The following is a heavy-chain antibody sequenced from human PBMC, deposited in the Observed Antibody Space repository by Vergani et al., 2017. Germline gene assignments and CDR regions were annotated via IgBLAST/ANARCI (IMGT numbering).Heavy chain of an antibody. CDR1: GYTFTSYY. Sequence: QVQLVQSGAEVKKPGASVKVSCKASGYTFTSYYMHWVRQAPGQGLEWMGIINPSGGSTSYAQKFQGRVTMTRDTSTSTVYMELSSLRSEDTAVYYCARGLRRFGELLSPYFDYGGQGTLVTVSA. CDR3: ARGLRRFGELLSPYFDY. J-gene: IGHJ4*02. CDR2: INPSGGST. D-gene: IGHD3-10*01. V-gene: IGHV1-46*03.